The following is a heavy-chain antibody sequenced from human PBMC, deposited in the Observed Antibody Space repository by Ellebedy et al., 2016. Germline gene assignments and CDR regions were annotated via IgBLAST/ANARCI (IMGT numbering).Heavy chain of an antibody. CDR3: AKDIGQKVAVAPVGFDY. J-gene: IGHJ4*02. CDR1: GFTFDDYA. CDR2: ISWNSGSI. D-gene: IGHD6-19*01. V-gene: IGHV3-9*01. Sequence: GGSLRLXXAASGFTFDDYAMHWVRQAPGKGLEWVSGISWNSGSIGYADSVKGRFTISRDNAKNSLYLQMNSLRAEDTALYYCAKDIGQKVAVAPVGFDYWGQGTLVTVSS.